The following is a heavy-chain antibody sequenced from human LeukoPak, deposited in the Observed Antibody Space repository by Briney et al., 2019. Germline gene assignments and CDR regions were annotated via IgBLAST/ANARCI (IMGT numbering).Heavy chain of an antibody. CDR2: INTNSGGT. D-gene: IGHD1-26*01. V-gene: IGHV1-2*02. Sequence: GASVKVSCTASGYSFTAYYMHWVRQAPGQGREWMGWINTNSGGTNYAQKFQDRVTMTRDTSISTAYMELSSLRSDDTAVYYCARDWEVGTGYWGQGTLVTVSS. J-gene: IGHJ4*02. CDR3: ARDWEVGTGY. CDR1: GYSFTAYY.